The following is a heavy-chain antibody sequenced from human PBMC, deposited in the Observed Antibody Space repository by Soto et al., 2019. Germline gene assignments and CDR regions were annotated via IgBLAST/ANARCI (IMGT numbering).Heavy chain of an antibody. CDR3: AKGTHDYGDYVFDY. CDR1: GFTFDDYA. V-gene: IGHV3-9*01. D-gene: IGHD4-17*01. CDR2: ISWNSGSI. J-gene: IGHJ4*02. Sequence: GGSLRLSCAASGFTFDDYAMHWVRQAPGKGLEWVSGISWNSGSIGYADSVKGRFTISRDNAKNSLYLQMNSLRAEDTALYYCAKGTHDYGDYVFDYWGQGTLVTVSS.